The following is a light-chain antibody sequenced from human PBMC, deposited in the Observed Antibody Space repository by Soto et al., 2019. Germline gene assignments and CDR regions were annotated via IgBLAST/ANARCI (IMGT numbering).Light chain of an antibody. Sequence: QSALTQPASVSGSPGQSITISCTGTSSEVGGYNYVSWYQQHPGKAPKLMIYDVSNRPSGVSNRFSGSKSGNTASLTISGLQAEDEADYYCSSYTSISTLVFGGGTKLTVL. J-gene: IGLJ2*01. CDR1: SSEVGGYNY. CDR2: DVS. V-gene: IGLV2-14*01. CDR3: SSYTSISTLV.